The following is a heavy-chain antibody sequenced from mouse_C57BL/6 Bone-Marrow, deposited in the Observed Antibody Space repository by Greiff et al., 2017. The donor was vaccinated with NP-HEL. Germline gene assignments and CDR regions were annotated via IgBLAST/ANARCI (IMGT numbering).Heavy chain of an antibody. Sequence: EVKLVESGGGLVQPGGSLSLSCAASGFTFTDYYMSWVRQPPGKALEWLGFIRNKANGYTTEYSASVKGRFTISRDNSQSILYLQMNALRAEDSATYYCARYGTPYGCAMDYWGQGTSVTVSS. CDR2: IRNKANGYTT. J-gene: IGHJ4*01. CDR1: GFTFTDYY. V-gene: IGHV7-3*01. CDR3: ARYGTPYGCAMDY. D-gene: IGHD1-1*01.